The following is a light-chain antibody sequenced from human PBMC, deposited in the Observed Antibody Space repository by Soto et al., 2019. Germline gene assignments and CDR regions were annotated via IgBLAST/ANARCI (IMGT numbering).Light chain of an antibody. CDR1: QGMSTY. CDR3: QGHSTYPRT. V-gene: IGKV1-9*01. J-gene: IGKJ1*01. CDR2: GAS. Sequence: DIQLTQSPSFLSASVGDTVTITCRASQGMSTYLAWYQQKPGKAPKNLIYGASTLQSGVPSRFSGSGSGTEFTLTISSLQPEDFATYYCQGHSTYPRTFGPGTKVEIK.